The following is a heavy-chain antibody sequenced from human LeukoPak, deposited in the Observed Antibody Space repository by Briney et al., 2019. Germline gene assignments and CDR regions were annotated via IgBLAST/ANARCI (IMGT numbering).Heavy chain of an antibody. CDR2: ISGSGGST. V-gene: IGHV3-23*01. Sequence: GGSLRLSCAASRFTFSGYAMNWVRQAPGKGLEWVSGISGSGGSTYHADSVKGRFAISRDNSKNTLYLQMSSLRAEDTAVYYCAKSGHWDQQWLVRVNTPIDYWGQGTLVTVSS. J-gene: IGHJ4*02. D-gene: IGHD6-19*01. CDR1: RFTFSGYA. CDR3: AKSGHWDQQWLVRVNTPIDY.